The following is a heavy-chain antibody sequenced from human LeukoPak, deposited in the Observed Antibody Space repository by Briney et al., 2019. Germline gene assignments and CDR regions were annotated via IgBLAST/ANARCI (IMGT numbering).Heavy chain of an antibody. CDR3: ARDFRKQQLVPLPDY. Sequence: QPGGSLRLSCAASGFTFSSYGMHWVRQAPDKGLEWVAVIWYDGSNKYYADSVKGRFTISRDNSKNTLYLQMNSLRAEDTAVYYCARDFRKQQLVPLPDYWGQGTLVTVSS. D-gene: IGHD6-13*01. CDR2: IWYDGSNK. CDR1: GFTFSSYG. V-gene: IGHV3-33*01. J-gene: IGHJ4*02.